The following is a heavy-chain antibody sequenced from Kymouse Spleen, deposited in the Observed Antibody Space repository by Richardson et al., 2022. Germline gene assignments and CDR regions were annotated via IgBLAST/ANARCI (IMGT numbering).Heavy chain of an antibody. CDR2: ISYDGSNK. Sequence: QVQLVESGGGVVQPGRSLRLSCAASGFTFSSYGMHWVRQAPGKGLEWVAVISYDGSNKYYADSVKGRFTISRDNSKNTLYLQMNSLRAEDTAVYYCAKDSRGIAAAGGYWGQGTLVTVSS. CDR3: AKDSRGIAAAGGY. D-gene: IGHD6-13*01. J-gene: IGHJ4*02. V-gene: IGHV3-30*18. CDR1: GFTFSSYG.